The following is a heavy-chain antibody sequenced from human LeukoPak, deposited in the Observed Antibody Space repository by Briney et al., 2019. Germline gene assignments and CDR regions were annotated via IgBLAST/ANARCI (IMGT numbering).Heavy chain of an antibody. CDR1: GFIFSNYW. V-gene: IGHV3-7*01. CDR2: IKEDGSDK. CDR3: ASMRWLQSSVDY. Sequence: PGGSLRLSCEASGFIFSNYWMAWVRQAPGKGLEWVANIKEDGSDKNYVESMKGRYTISRDNAQNSLYLQMNRLGVEDTAVYYCASMRWLQSSVDYWGQGTLVTVSS. J-gene: IGHJ4*02. D-gene: IGHD5-24*01.